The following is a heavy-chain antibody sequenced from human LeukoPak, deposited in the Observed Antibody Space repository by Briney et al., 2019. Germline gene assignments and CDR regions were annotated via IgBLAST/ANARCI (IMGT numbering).Heavy chain of an antibody. V-gene: IGHV3-9*01. CDR3: AKAEYYYGSGTSYYYYMDV. CDR2: ISWNSGSI. J-gene: IGHJ6*03. Sequence: SLRLSCAASGFTFDDYAMHWVRQAPGKGLEWVSGISWNSGSIGYADSVKGRFTISRDNAKNSLYLQMNSLRAEDTALYYCAKAEYYYGSGTSYYYYMDVWGKGTTVTISS. D-gene: IGHD3-10*01. CDR1: GFTFDDYA.